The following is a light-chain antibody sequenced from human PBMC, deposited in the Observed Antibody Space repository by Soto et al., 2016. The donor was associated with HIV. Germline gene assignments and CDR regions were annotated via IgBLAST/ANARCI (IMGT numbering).Light chain of an antibody. Sequence: SYVLTQPLSVSVAPEETASITCGGDNIESKVCIGINRSQARPLILVAFDDNDRPSGIPERFSGSNSGSNSDNTATLTISRVEAGDEADYYCQVWDSSSDHLVFGAGTKLTVL. CDR1: NIESKV. CDR2: DDN. J-gene: IGLJ3*02. CDR3: QVWDSSSDHLV. V-gene: IGLV3-21*01.